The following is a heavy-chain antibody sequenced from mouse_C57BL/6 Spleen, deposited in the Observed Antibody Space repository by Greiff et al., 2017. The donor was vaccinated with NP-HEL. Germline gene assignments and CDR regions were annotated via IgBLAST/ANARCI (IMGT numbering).Heavy chain of an antibody. J-gene: IGHJ4*01. CDR2: ISSGSSTI. CDR1: GFTFSDYG. D-gene: IGHD2-5*01. V-gene: IGHV5-17*01. CDR3: ARDYSNYDAMDY. Sequence: EVKLMESGGGLVKPGGSLKLSCAASGFTFSDYGMHWVRQAPEKGLEWVAYISSGSSTIYYADTVKGRFTISRDNAKNTLFLQMTSLRSEDTAMYYCARDYSNYDAMDYWGQGTSVTVSS.